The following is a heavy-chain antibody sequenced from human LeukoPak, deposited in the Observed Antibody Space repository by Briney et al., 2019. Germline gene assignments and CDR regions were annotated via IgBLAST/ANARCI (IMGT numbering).Heavy chain of an antibody. CDR2: INPNSGAT. D-gene: IGHD6-19*01. V-gene: IGHV1-2*02. Sequence: ASVKVSFTASGYTFTGYYMHWVRQAPGQGLEWMAWINPNSGATNYAQKFQGRFTMTTDTSISTAYMELSRLRSDDTAVYYCTIAVAGSYYYYMDVWGKGTTVTVSS. J-gene: IGHJ6*03. CDR3: TIAVAGSYYYYMDV. CDR1: GYTFTGYY.